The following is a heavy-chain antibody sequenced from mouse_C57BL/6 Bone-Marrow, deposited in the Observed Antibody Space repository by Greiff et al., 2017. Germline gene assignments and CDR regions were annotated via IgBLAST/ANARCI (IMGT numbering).Heavy chain of an antibody. D-gene: IGHD1-1*02. J-gene: IGHJ4*01. CDR1: GYTFTSYW. CDR2: IHPSDSDT. V-gene: IGHV1-74*01. CDR3: ATKIPYGVNAMDY. Sequence: QVQLQQPGAELVKPGASVKVSCKASGYTFTSYWMHWVKQRPGQGLEWIGRIHPSDSDTNYNQKFKGKATLIVDKSSSTAYMQLSSLTSEDSAVYYCATKIPYGVNAMDYWGQGTSVTVSS.